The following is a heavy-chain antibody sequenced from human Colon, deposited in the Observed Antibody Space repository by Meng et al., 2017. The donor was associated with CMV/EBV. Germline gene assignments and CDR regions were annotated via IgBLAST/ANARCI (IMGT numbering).Heavy chain of an antibody. CDR1: GYNFNTHF. V-gene: IGHV1-46*02. J-gene: IGHJ6*02. Sequence: SGYNFNTHFIHWVRQTPGQGLEWMGMINPAGGTTNYAQKFQDRITVTRDTSTSTVYMDLSSLTSEDTAIYYCARELVLRFLGSGMDVWGQGTTVTVSS. D-gene: IGHD3-3*01. CDR2: INPAGGTT. CDR3: ARELVLRFLGSGMDV.